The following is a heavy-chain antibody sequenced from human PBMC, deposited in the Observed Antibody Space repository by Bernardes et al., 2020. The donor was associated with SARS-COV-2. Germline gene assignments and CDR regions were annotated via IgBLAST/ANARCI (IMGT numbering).Heavy chain of an antibody. CDR3: ATDQRYYDILTSRTYYYGMDV. CDR2: FDPEDGET. D-gene: IGHD3-9*01. CDR1: GYTLTELS. J-gene: IGHJ6*02. Sequence: ASVKVSCKVSGYTLTELSMHWVRQAPGKGLEWMGGFDPEDGETIYAQKFQGRVTMTEDTSTDTAYMELSSLRSEDTAVYYCATDQRYYDILTSRTYYYGMDVWGQGTTVTVSS. V-gene: IGHV1-24*01.